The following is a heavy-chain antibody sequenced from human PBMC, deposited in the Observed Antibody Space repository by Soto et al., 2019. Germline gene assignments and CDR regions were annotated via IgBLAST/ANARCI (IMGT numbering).Heavy chain of an antibody. V-gene: IGHV3-23*01. CDR2: ISGSGGST. J-gene: IGHJ2*01. CDR1: GFTFSSYA. Sequence: GSLRLSCAASGFTFSSYAMSWVRQAPGKGLEWVSAISGSGGSTYYADSVKGRFTISRDNSKNTLYLQMNSLRAEDTAVYYCASSFAGNFWSGYGWYFDLWGRGTLVTVSS. CDR3: ASSFAGNFWSGYGWYFDL. D-gene: IGHD3-3*01.